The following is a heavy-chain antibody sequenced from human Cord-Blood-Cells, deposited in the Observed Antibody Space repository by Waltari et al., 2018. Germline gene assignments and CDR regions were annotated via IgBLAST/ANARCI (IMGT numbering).Heavy chain of an antibody. CDR3: ARGSYFDY. V-gene: IGHV3-53*01. Sequence: EVQLVESGGGLIQPGGSLRLSCAASVFTVSTPSMSGVRQAPGKGLEWVSVIYSGGSTYDADSVKGRFTISRDNSKNTLYLQMNSLRAEDTAVYYCARGSYFDYWGQGTLVTVSS. CDR1: VFTVSTPS. J-gene: IGHJ4*02. CDR2: IYSGGST.